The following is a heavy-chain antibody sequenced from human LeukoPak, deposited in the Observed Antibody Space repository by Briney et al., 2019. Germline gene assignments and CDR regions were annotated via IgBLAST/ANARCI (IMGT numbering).Heavy chain of an antibody. J-gene: IGHJ4*02. V-gene: IGHV4-38-2*01. CDR2: IYQNGNS. Sequence: SETLSLTCAVSGYSLSSGYYWGWIRQPPGKGLEWIGSIYQNGNSYQKSSLKSRLTLSVDTSKNHFSLKVRSVTAADTAVYYCARSPSRYNWNFDYWGQGILVIVSS. D-gene: IGHD1-20*01. CDR3: ARSPSRYNWNFDY. CDR1: GYSLSSGYY.